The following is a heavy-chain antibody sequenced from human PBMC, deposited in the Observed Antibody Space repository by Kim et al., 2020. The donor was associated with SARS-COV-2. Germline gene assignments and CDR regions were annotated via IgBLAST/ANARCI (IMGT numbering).Heavy chain of an antibody. CDR1: GYTFTSYG. J-gene: IGHJ4*02. CDR2: ISAYNGNT. D-gene: IGHD1-26*01. CDR3: ARDLSRSGSLNYFDY. Sequence: ASVKVSCKASGYTFTSYGISWVRQAPGQGLEWMGWISAYNGNTNYAQKLQGRVTMTTDTSTSTAYMELRSLRSDDTAVYYCARDLSRSGSLNYFDYWGQGTLVTVSS. V-gene: IGHV1-18*01.